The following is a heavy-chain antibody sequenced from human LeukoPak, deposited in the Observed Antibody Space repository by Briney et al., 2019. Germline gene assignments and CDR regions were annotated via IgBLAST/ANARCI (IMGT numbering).Heavy chain of an antibody. CDR2: ISSTI. CDR1: RFTFSSYE. Sequence: GGSLRLSCAASRFTFSSYEMNWVRQAPGKGLEWVSSISSTIYYADSMKGRFTISRDDAKNSLYLQMSSLRAEDTGVYYCARGGNWDYYYGMDVWGQGTTVTVSS. V-gene: IGHV3-48*03. J-gene: IGHJ6*02. CDR3: ARGGNWDYYYGMDV. D-gene: IGHD7-27*01.